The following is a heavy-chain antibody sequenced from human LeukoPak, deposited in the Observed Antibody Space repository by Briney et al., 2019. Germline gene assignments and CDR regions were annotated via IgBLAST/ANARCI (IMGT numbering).Heavy chain of an antibody. V-gene: IGHV4-59*01. CDR1: GGSISSYY. CDR2: IYYSGST. CDR3: ARVSTSCFLGSCAPYNWFDP. Sequence: SETLSLTCTVSGGSISSYYWSWIRQPPGKGLEWIGYIYYSGSTNYNPSLKSRVTISVDTSKNQFSLKLSSVTAADTAVYYCARVSTSCFLGSCAPYNWFDPWGQGTLVTVSS. J-gene: IGHJ5*02. D-gene: IGHD2-2*01.